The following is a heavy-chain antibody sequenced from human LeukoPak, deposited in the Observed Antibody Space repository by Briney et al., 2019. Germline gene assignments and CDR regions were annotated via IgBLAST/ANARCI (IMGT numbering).Heavy chain of an antibody. V-gene: IGHV4-59*01. D-gene: IGHD2-2*01. J-gene: IGHJ4*02. Sequence: SETLSLTCAVSGGSNSSYYWTWIRQPPGKGLEWIGYIYYSGSTNYNPSLKSRVTISVDTSKNQFSLKLSSVTAADTAVYYCVRTRVPAATYFDYWGQGTLVTVSS. CDR3: VRTRVPAATYFDY. CDR2: IYYSGST. CDR1: GGSNSSYY.